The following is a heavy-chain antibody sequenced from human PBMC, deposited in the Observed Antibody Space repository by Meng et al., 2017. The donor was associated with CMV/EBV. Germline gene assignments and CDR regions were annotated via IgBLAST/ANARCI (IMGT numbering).Heavy chain of an antibody. CDR2: IRSKTDGGTS. D-gene: IGHD1-26*01. V-gene: IGHV3-15*01. CDR3: ARGEGAGDY. J-gene: IGHJ4*02. Sequence: SCAASGFSFSNAWMSWVRQAPGKGLEWVGRIRSKTDGGTSDYPVSVKGRFTISRDDSKNKLYLQINSLETEDTAVYYCARGEGAGDYWGQGTLVTVSS. CDR1: GFSFSNAW.